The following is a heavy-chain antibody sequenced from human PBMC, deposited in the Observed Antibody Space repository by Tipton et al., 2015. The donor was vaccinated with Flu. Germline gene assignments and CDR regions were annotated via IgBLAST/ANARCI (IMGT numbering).Heavy chain of an antibody. Sequence: SLRPSCAASGFTYSSYWMSWVRQAPGKGLEWVANINQDGSKKYYVDSVKGRFTISKDNPKNSLYLQMNSLRAEDTAVYYCARGFGDGYNLVPFFDFWGQGALVTVAP. V-gene: IGHV3-7*01. CDR1: GFTYSSYW. CDR2: INQDGSKK. CDR3: ARGFGDGYNLVPFFDF. D-gene: IGHD5-24*01. J-gene: IGHJ4*02.